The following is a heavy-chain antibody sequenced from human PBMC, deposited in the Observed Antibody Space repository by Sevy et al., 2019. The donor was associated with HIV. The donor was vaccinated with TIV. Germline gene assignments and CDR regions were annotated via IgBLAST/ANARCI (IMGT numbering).Heavy chain of an antibody. J-gene: IGHJ4*02. CDR2: ISSDGRNK. V-gene: IGHV3-30*04. Sequence: GGSLRLSCAASGFTFIRYAMNWVRQAPGKGLEWVAVISSDGRNKYYADSVKGRFTISRDNSKNTLYLQMNSLRSEDTAVYYWGGDKGESSSSFLGELSYWGQGPLVTVSS. CDR3: GGDKGESSSSFLGELSY. D-gene: IGHD3-16*02. CDR1: GFTFIRYA.